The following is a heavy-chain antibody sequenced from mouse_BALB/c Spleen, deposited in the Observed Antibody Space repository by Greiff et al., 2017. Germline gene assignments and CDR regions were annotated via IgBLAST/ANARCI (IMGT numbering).Heavy chain of an antibody. CDR2: INSNGGST. CDR3: ARLSYYGSSYSYYFDY. Sequence: EVKLMESGGGLVKLGGSLKLSCAASGFTFSSYYMSWVRQTPEKRLELVAAINSNGGSTYYPDTVKGRFTISRDNAKNTLYLQMSSLKSEDTALYYCARLSYYGSSYSYYFDYWGQGTTLTVSS. CDR1: GFTFSSYY. D-gene: IGHD1-1*01. V-gene: IGHV5-6-2*01. J-gene: IGHJ2*01.